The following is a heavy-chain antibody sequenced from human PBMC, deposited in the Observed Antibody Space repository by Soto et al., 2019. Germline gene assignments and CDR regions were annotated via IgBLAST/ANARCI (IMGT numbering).Heavy chain of an antibody. V-gene: IGHV4-30-2*01. CDR1: GGSISSGGYS. Sequence: NPSETLSLTCAVSGGSISSGGYSGSWIRQPPGKGLEWIGYIYHSGSTYYNPSLKSRVTISVDRSKNQFSLKLSSVTAADTAAYYCASSPRGGSAFDIWGQGTMVTVSS. D-gene: IGHD3-16*01. CDR2: IYHSGST. J-gene: IGHJ3*02. CDR3: ASSPRGGSAFDI.